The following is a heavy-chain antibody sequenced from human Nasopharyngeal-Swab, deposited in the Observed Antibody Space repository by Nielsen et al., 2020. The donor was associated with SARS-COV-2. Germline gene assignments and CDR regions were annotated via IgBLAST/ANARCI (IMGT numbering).Heavy chain of an antibody. D-gene: IGHD3-9*01. Sequence: SGPTLVKPTQTLTLTCTFSGFSLSTSGVGVGWIRQPPGKALEWLALIYWDDDKRYSPSLKSRLTITKDTSKNQVVLTMTNMDPVDTATYYCARQGDYDILTGYGYWGQGTQVTVSS. CDR1: GFSLSTSGVG. J-gene: IGHJ4*02. V-gene: IGHV2-5*02. CDR3: ARQGDYDILTGYGY. CDR2: IYWDDDK.